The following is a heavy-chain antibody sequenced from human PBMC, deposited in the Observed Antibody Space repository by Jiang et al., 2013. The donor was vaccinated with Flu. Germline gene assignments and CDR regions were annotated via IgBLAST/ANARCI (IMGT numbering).Heavy chain of an antibody. Sequence: GSGLVKPSGTLSLTCAVSGGSISSSNWWSWVRQPPGKGLEWIGEIYHSGSTNYNPSLKSRVTISVDKSKNQFSLKLSSVTAADTAVYYCARVLGYCSSTSCSPRGMDVWGQGTTVTVSS. CDR1: GGSISSSNW. CDR3: ARVLGYCSSTSCSPRGMDV. J-gene: IGHJ6*02. CDR2: IYHSGST. V-gene: IGHV4-4*02. D-gene: IGHD2-2*01.